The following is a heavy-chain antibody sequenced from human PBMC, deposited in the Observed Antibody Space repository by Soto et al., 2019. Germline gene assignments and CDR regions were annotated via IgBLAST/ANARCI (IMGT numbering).Heavy chain of an antibody. J-gene: IGHJ3*01. D-gene: IGHD6-13*01. Sequence: EERLLQSGGALVQPGGSLRLACEGAGFTFSNYAMTWVRQAPGKGLEWVSCLSGRGRSTYYADSVKGRFTISRDNSNDTLDLQLDGLRVDDTDVCFCAKVSDYSTRFDAFEVWGPGKMLTVSS. CDR2: LSGRGRST. CDR3: AKVSDYSTRFDAFEV. V-gene: IGHV3-23*01. CDR1: GFTFSNYA.